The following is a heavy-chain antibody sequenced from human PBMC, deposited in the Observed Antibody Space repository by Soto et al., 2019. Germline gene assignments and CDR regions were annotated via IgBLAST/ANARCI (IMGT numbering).Heavy chain of an antibody. J-gene: IGHJ6*02. Sequence: PGGSLRLSCAASGFTFSSYGMHWVRQAPGKGLEWVAVISYDGSNKYYADSVKGRFTISRDNSKNTLYLQMNSLRAEDTAVYYCAKYEDGIAYRYYYGMDVWGQGTTVTVSS. CDR2: ISYDGSNK. D-gene: IGHD1-26*01. V-gene: IGHV3-30*18. CDR1: GFTFSSYG. CDR3: AKYEDGIAYRYYYGMDV.